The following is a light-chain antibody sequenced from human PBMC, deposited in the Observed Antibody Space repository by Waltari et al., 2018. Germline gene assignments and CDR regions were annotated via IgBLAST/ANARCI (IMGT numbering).Light chain of an antibody. J-gene: IGLJ3*02. CDR2: DVS. CDR1: SSDVGGSNY. CDR3: CSFTSRSTWV. V-gene: IGLV2-14*01. Sequence: QSALTQPASVSGSPGQSITISCSGTSSDVGGSNYVSWYQQHPGKAPKLLIFDVSNRPSGVSNRFSGSKSGNTASLTISGLQAEDESDYYCCSFTSRSTWVFGGGTKLTVL.